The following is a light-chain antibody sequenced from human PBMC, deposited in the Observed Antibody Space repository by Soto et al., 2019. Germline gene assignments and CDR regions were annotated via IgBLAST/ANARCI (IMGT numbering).Light chain of an antibody. V-gene: IGKV1-39*01. Sequence: DIQMTQSPPSLSASVGDTITITCRASQSISTYLDWYQVTPGKAPKVLIYAASTLQDGVPSRFSGSGSGTDFTLTINSLQPEDFANYYCQQNYNLPPWAFGQGTKLHIK. CDR3: QQNYNLPPWA. CDR2: AAS. CDR1: QSISTY. J-gene: IGKJ1*01.